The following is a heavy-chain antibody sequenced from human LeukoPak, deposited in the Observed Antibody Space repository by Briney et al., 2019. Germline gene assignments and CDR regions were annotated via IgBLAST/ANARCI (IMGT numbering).Heavy chain of an antibody. CDR1: GDSIKNHY. CDR2: VYPSGNT. CDR3: AKTVPCPHWCFDV. J-gene: IGHJ2*01. V-gene: IGHV4-4*07. Sequence: PSETLSLTCTVSGDSIKNHYWSWIRQPAGKGLEWLGRVYPSGNTNYNPPLNGRVTMSTDKSRNQLSLRLTSVTAADTAVYYCAKTVPCPHWCFDVWGRGTLVTVSS. D-gene: IGHD4-11*01.